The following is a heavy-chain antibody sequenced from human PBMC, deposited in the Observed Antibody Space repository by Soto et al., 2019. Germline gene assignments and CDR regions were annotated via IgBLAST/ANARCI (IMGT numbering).Heavy chain of an antibody. J-gene: IGHJ4*02. V-gene: IGHV4-4*07. CDR1: GGSITNYY. CDR3: ARDETVLGFDY. D-gene: IGHD2-15*01. Sequence: QVQLQESGPGLVKSSEALSLTCTVSGGSITNYYWAWIRQPAGKGLEWIGRIYTSGSTNYNPSLKSRVTMSVDTSKNQFSLKLSSVTAADTAVYYCARDETVLGFDYWGQGTLVTVSS. CDR2: IYTSGST.